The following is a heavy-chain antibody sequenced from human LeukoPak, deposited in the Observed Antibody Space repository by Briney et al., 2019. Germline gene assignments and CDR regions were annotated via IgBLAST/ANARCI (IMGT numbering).Heavy chain of an antibody. J-gene: IGHJ4*02. V-gene: IGHV3-23*01. D-gene: IGHD3-22*01. CDR2: ITGSGAGT. CDR1: GFTFSIYA. Sequence: GGSLRLSCAASGFTFSIYAMSWVRQAPGKGLEWVSSITGSGAGTYYADSVKGRFTIFRDNSENTLHLQMNSLGGEDTAVYYCAKDRPNYYDTSGHYYRRNGDCWGQGTLVTVSS. CDR3: AKDRPNYYDTSGHYYRRNGDC.